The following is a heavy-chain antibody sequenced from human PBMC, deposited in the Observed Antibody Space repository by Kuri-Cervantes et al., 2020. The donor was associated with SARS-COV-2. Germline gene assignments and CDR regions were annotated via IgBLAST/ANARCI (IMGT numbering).Heavy chain of an antibody. V-gene: IGHV3-74*01. CDR1: GFTFSGHW. D-gene: IGHD1-1*01. Sequence: LSLTCAASGFTFSGHWIHWVRQASGKALVWVSRINPDGSYTHNADCVKGRFTLTRDNAKNMLFLQMNSLRAEDTAVYYCVRDGDHWNFDYWGQGTLVTVSS. CDR3: VRDGDHWNFDY. J-gene: IGHJ4*02. CDR2: INPDGSYT.